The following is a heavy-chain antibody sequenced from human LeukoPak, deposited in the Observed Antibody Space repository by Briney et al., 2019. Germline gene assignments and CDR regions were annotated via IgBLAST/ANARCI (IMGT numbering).Heavy chain of an antibody. CDR1: GYTFTSYG. Sequence: GASVKGSCKASGYTFTSYGISWVRQAPGQGLEWMGWISAYNGNTNYAQKLQGRVTMTTDTSTSTAYMELRSLRSDDTAVYYCARVVAAAGYYYYYYMDVWGKGTTVTVSS. CDR2: ISAYNGNT. J-gene: IGHJ6*03. D-gene: IGHD6-13*01. V-gene: IGHV1-18*01. CDR3: ARVVAAAGYYYYYYMDV.